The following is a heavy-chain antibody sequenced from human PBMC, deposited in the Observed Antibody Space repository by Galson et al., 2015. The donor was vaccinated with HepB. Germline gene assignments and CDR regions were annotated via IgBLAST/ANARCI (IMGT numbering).Heavy chain of an antibody. Sequence: SVKVSCKASGGTFSSYAISWVRQAPGQGLEWMGWINAGNGNTKYSQKFQGRVTITRDTSASTAYMELSSLRSEDTAVYYCARDLAAAGSFFGLDPWGQGTLVTVSS. CDR2: INAGNGNT. CDR3: ARDLAAAGSFFGLDP. CDR1: GGTFSSYA. J-gene: IGHJ5*02. D-gene: IGHD6-13*01. V-gene: IGHV1-3*01.